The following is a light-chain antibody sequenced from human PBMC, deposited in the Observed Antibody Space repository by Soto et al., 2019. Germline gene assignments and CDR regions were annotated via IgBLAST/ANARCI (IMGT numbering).Light chain of an antibody. J-gene: IGKJ1*01. Sequence: EILLTQSPGTLSLSPGERATLSCRASQSVSSSYLAWYQQKPGQAPRLLIYGASSRATGIPDRFSGSVSGTDFTLTISRLEPEDFAVYYCQQYGSSPWTFGQGTKVDIK. CDR1: QSVSSSY. CDR3: QQYGSSPWT. V-gene: IGKV3-20*01. CDR2: GAS.